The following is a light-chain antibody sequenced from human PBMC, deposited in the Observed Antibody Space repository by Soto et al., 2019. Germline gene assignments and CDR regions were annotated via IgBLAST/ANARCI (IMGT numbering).Light chain of an antibody. CDR2: ANS. CDR3: QSYDSSLSGVV. Sequence: QSALTQPPSVSGAPGQRVTISCTGSSSNIGAGYDVHWYQQLPGTAPKLLIYANSNRPSGVPDRLSGSKSGTSASLAITGLQAEDEADYYCQSYDSSLSGVVFGGGTKVTVL. CDR1: SSNIGAGYD. V-gene: IGLV1-40*01. J-gene: IGLJ2*01.